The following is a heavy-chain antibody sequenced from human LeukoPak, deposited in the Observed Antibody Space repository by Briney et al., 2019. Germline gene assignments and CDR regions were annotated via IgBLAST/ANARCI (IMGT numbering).Heavy chain of an antibody. CDR2: IRYDGSSK. CDR3: ARGLRLLLSNWSDP. Sequence: PGGSLRLSCAASGFTFSTYGMHWVRQAPGKGLEWVAFIRYDGSSKYYADSVKGRFTISRDNSKNTLYLQMNSLRSEDTAVYYCARGLRLLLSNWSDPWGQGTLVTVSS. CDR1: GFTFSTYG. V-gene: IGHV3-30*02. D-gene: IGHD3-22*01. J-gene: IGHJ5*02.